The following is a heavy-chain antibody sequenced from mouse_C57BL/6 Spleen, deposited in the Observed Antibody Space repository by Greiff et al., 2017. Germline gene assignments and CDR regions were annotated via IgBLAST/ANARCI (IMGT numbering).Heavy chain of an antibody. CDR2: ISNLAYSI. V-gene: IGHV5-15*04. Sequence: DVQLVESGGGLVQPGGSLKLSCAASGFTFSDYGMAWVRQAPRKGPEWVAFISNLAYSIYYADTVTGRFTISRENAKNTLYLEMSSLMSEDTAMYYCARRSSLYYAMDYWGQGTSVTVSS. CDR1: GFTFSDYG. D-gene: IGHD6-1*01. J-gene: IGHJ4*01. CDR3: ARRSSLYYAMDY.